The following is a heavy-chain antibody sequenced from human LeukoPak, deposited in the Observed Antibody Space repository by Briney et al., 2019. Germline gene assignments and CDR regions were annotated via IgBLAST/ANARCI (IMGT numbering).Heavy chain of an antibody. V-gene: IGHV1-46*01. CDR3: AKSLVVVLVGAHRPTPY. CDR2: INPTGSGT. CDR1: GYTFINNW. Sequence: ASVKVSCKASGYTFINNWMHWVRQAPGQGLEWVGLINPTGSGTLYAQKFQGRVTMTRDMSTSTDYMELSSLRFEDTAVYYCAKSLVVVLVGAHRPTPYRGQGTLVTVSS. J-gene: IGHJ4*02. D-gene: IGHD2-15*01.